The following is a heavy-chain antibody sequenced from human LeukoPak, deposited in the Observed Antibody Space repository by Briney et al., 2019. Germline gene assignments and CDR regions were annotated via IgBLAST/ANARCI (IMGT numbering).Heavy chain of an antibody. D-gene: IGHD6-6*01. J-gene: IGHJ4*02. CDR2: LCPDGSSP. CDR1: GFTFSSYW. Sequence: GGSLRLSCAASGFTFSSYWMQWVRHAPGKGLGWVSRLCPDGSSPTSADSVKGRFTISRDNAKNTLYLQIGSLRADDPGVYYCTRMSTEAPGLPDLGGQGTLVTVSS. CDR3: TRMSTEAPGLPDL. V-gene: IGHV3-74*01.